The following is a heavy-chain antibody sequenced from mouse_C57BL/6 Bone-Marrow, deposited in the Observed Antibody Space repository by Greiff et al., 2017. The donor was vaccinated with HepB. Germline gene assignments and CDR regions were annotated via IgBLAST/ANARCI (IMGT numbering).Heavy chain of an antibody. CDR2: ISDGGSYT. CDR1: GFTFSSYA. J-gene: IGHJ3*01. V-gene: IGHV5-4*01. D-gene: IGHD2-13*01. Sequence: DVKLVESGGGLVKPGGSLKLSCAASGFTFSSYAMSWVRQTPEKRLEWVATISDGGSYTYYPDNVKGRFTISRDNAKNNLYLQMSRLKSEDTAMYYCARDDFTFAYWGQGTLVTVSA. CDR3: ARDDFTFAY.